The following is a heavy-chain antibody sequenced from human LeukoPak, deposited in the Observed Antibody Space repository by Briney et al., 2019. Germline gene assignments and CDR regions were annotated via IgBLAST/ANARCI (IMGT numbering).Heavy chain of an antibody. CDR3: ARDYRPYGMDV. CDR1: GGSISSSYYY. J-gene: IGHJ6*02. CDR2: IYSSGST. D-gene: IGHD6-6*01. V-gene: IGHV4-39*07. Sequence: SETLSLTCTVSGGSISSSYYYWGWIRQPPGKGLEWIGSIYSSGSTYYNPSLKSRVTISVDTSKNQFSLKLSSVTAADTAVYYCARDYRPYGMDVWGQGTTVTVSS.